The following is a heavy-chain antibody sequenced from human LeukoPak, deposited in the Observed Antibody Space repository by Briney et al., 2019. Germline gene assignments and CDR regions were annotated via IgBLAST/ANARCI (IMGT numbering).Heavy chain of an antibody. Sequence: ASVKVSCKASGYTFTGYYMHWVRQAPGQGLEWVGRINPNSGGTNYARKFQGRVTMTRDTSISTAYMELSRLRSDDTAVYYCAREYSSGWYYYGMDVWGQGTTVTVSS. D-gene: IGHD6-19*01. CDR3: AREYSSGWYYYGMDV. CDR1: GYTFTGYY. V-gene: IGHV1-2*06. J-gene: IGHJ6*02. CDR2: INPNSGGT.